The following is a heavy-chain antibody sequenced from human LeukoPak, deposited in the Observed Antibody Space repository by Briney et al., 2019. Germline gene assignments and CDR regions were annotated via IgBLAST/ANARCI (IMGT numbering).Heavy chain of an antibody. Sequence: PGGSLRLSCATFGFIFSSYSMNWVRQAPGKGLEWVSSISSGSTYIYYADSVKGRFTISRDNAKNSLYLQMNSLRAEDTAVYYCTRGQKYCSGGSCRFDFWGQGALVTVSS. V-gene: IGHV3-21*01. J-gene: IGHJ4*02. CDR2: ISSGSTYI. D-gene: IGHD2-15*01. CDR1: GFIFSSYS. CDR3: TRGQKYCSGGSCRFDF.